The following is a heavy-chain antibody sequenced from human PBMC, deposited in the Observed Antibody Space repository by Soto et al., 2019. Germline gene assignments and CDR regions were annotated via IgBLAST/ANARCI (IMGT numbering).Heavy chain of an antibody. CDR2: INHSGST. CDR1: GESFSGYY. CDR3: ARTYGSSWYMTFDY. J-gene: IGHJ4*02. Sequence: QVQIQQWGAGLLKPSETLSLTCAVYGESFSGYYWSWIRQPPGKGLEWIGEINHSGSTNYNPSLKSRVTISVDTYKNQFSLKLSSVTAADTAVFYCARTYGSSWYMTFDYWGQGTLVTVSS. V-gene: IGHV4-34*01. D-gene: IGHD6-13*01.